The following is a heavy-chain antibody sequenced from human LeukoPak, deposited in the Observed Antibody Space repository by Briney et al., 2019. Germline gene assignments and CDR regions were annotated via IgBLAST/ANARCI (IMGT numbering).Heavy chain of an antibody. CDR1: GFIFSSYS. CDR3: AKGLGYCSSTSCPPPRYYYGMDV. CDR2: ISSSNHAI. J-gene: IGHJ6*02. D-gene: IGHD2-2*01. Sequence: GGSLRLSCAASGFIFSSYSMSWVRQAPGKGLEWLSYISSSNHAIYYADSVKGRFTISRDNSKNTLYLQMSSLRAEDTAVYYCAKGLGYCSSTSCPPPRYYYGMDVWGQGTTVTVSS. V-gene: IGHV3-48*01.